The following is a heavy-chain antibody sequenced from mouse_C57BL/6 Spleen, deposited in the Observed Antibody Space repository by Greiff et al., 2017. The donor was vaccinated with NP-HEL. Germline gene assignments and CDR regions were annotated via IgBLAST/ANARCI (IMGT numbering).Heavy chain of an antibody. V-gene: IGHV6-3*01. CDR3: TAQLGY. CDR1: GFTFSNYW. J-gene: IGHJ2*01. D-gene: IGHD3-1*01. CDR2: IRLKSDNYAT. Sequence: EVKVEESGGGLVQPGGSMKLSCVASGFTFSNYWMNWVRQSPEKGLEWVAQIRLKSDNYATHYAESVKGRFTISRDDSKSSVYLQMNNLRAEATGIYYCTAQLGYWGQGTTLTVSS.